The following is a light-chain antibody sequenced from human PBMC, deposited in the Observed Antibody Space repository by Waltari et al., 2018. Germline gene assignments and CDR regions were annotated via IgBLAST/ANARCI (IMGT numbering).Light chain of an antibody. CDR1: RNDVGGYNY. CDR3: SSYAGSNTVI. J-gene: IGLJ2*01. CDR2: EVK. Sequence: QSALTQPPSASGSPGQSVTISCTGTRNDVGGYNYVSWYQQHPDKAPKLIIYEVKTRPAGVPDRFYGSKADNTASLTVSGLQAGDEADYYCSSYAGSNTVIFGGGTKLTVL. V-gene: IGLV2-8*01.